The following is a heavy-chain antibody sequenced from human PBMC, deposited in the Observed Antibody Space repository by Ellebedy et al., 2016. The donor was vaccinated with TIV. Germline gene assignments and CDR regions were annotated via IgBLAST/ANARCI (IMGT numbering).Heavy chain of an antibody. CDR1: GYTFTSYA. CDR3: ARLVSSGRGAYGMDV. Sequence: ASVKVSCXASGYTFTSYAMHWVRQAPGQRLEWMGWINAGNGNTKYSQKFQGRVTITRDTSASTAYMELSSLRSEDTAVYYCARLVSSGRGAYGMDVWGQGTTVTVSS. D-gene: IGHD3-22*01. CDR2: INAGNGNT. J-gene: IGHJ6*02. V-gene: IGHV1-3*01.